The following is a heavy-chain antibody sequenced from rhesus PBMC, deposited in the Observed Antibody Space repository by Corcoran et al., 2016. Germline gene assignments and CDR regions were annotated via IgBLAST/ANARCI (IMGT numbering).Heavy chain of an antibody. CDR3: TSGNYFDY. Sequence: EVQLVESGGGLVQPVGSLRLSCAASGCTFCDYAMDWVRQAPGKGVEWVGFIRSKAYGGTAEYAASVKGRFTISRDDSKNTAYLQMSSLKTEDTAVYYCTSGNYFDYWGQGVLVTVSS. V-gene: IGHV3-153D*01. CDR1: GCTFCDYA. CDR2: IRSKAYGGTA. D-gene: IGHD2-21*01. J-gene: IGHJ4*01.